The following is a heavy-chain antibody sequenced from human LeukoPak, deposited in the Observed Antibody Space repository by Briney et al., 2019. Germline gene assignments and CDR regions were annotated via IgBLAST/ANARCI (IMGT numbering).Heavy chain of an antibody. CDR1: GGSISSYY. CDR2: IYTSGST. V-gene: IGHV4-4*07. Sequence: SETLSLTRTVSGGSISSYYWSWIRQPAGKGLEWIGRIYTSGSTNYNPSLKSRVTMSVDTSKNQFSLKLSSVTAADTAVYYCARDLPGEWELPLFNWGQGTLVTVSS. J-gene: IGHJ4*02. D-gene: IGHD1-26*01. CDR3: ARDLPGEWELPLFN.